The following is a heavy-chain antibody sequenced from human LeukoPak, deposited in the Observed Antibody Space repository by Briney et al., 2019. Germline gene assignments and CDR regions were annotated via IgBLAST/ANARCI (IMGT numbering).Heavy chain of an antibody. D-gene: IGHD4-17*01. V-gene: IGHV1-69*13. CDR3: ARHPTTVTTYDELGY. J-gene: IGHJ4*02. Sequence: GASVKVSCKASGGTFSSYAISWVRQAPGQGLEWMGGIIPIFGTANYAQKFQGRVTITADESTSTAYMELSSLRSEDTAVYYCARHPTTVTTYDELGYWGQGTLVTVSS. CDR1: GGTFSSYA. CDR2: IIPIFGTA.